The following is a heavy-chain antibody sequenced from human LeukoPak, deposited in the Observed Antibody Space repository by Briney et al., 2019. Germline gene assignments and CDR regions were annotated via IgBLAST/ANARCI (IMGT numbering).Heavy chain of an antibody. Sequence: GGSLRLSCAASGFTFRSYGMHWVRQAPGKGLEWVAVIWYDGSNKYYADSVKGRFTISRDNSKNTLYLQMNSLRAEDTAVYYCARGASIAVAGTRGYYFDYWGQGTLVTVSS. CDR2: IWYDGSNK. CDR3: ARGASIAVAGTRGYYFDY. V-gene: IGHV3-33*01. CDR1: GFTFRSYG. D-gene: IGHD6-19*01. J-gene: IGHJ4*02.